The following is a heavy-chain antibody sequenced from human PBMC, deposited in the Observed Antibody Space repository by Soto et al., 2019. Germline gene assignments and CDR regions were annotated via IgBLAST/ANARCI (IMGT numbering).Heavy chain of an antibody. V-gene: IGHV4-34*01. CDR2: INHSGST. CDR1: GGSFSGYY. CDR3: ARVVLWCGESAFFDY. D-gene: IGHD3-10*01. J-gene: IGHJ4*02. Sequence: TSETLSLTCAVYGGSFSGYYWSWIRQPPGKGLEWIGEINHSGSTNYNPSLKSRVTISVDTSKNQFSLKLSSVTAADTAVYYCARVVLWCGESAFFDYWGQRTLVIVSS.